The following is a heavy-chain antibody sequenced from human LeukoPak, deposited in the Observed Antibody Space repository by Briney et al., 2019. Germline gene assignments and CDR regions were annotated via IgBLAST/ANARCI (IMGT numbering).Heavy chain of an antibody. V-gene: IGHV3-15*01. D-gene: IGHD3-10*01. CDR2: IKSKTDGGTT. CDR1: GFTFSNAW. Sequence: GGSLRRYCAASGFTFSNAWMSWVRQAPGKGLEWVGRIKSKTDGGTTDYAAPVKGRFTISRDDSKNTLYLQMNSLKTEDTAVYYCTTDSGYYGSGSFTYWGQGTLVTVSS. CDR3: TTDSGYYGSGSFTY. J-gene: IGHJ4*02.